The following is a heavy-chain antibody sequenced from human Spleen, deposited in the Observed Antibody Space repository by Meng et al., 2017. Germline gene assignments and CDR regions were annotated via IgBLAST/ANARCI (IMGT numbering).Heavy chain of an antibody. Sequence: GESLKISCAASGFTFSSYNMHWVRQTPGEGLVWVSRINSDGSSTSYADSVKGRFTISRDNAKNSLYLQMHSLRVEGTAIYYCASIPLWFTNDAFDIWGQGTMVTVSS. CDR1: GFTFSSYN. J-gene: IGHJ3*02. V-gene: IGHV3-74*01. D-gene: IGHD3-10*01. CDR2: INSDGSST. CDR3: ASIPLWFTNDAFDI.